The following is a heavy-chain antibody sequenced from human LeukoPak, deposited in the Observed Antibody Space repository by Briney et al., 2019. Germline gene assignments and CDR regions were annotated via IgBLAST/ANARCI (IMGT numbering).Heavy chain of an antibody. CDR1: GFTFKNYV. Sequence: GGSLRLSCVASGFTFKNYVMNWVRQAPGEGLEWLATIYGSGVSISYAASVKGRFTISRDNSNNTLYLQMNSLRAEDTAMYYCAKDLGWELPAEAYWGQGILVTVSS. CDR3: AKDLGWELPAEAY. D-gene: IGHD1-26*01. CDR2: IYGSGVSI. V-gene: IGHV3-23*01. J-gene: IGHJ4*02.